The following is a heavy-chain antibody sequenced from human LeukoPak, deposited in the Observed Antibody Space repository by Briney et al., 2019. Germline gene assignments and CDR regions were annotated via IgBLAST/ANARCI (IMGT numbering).Heavy chain of an antibody. D-gene: IGHD3-9*01. CDR3: ARGSLRYFDAYFDY. CDR2: ISGSGGST. J-gene: IGHJ4*02. CDR1: GFTFSSYA. Sequence: GGSLRLSCAASGFTFSSYAMSWVRQAPGKGLEWVSAISGSGGSTYYADSVKGRFTISRDNSKNTLYLQMNSLRAEDTAVYYCARGSLRYFDAYFDYWGQGTLVTVSS. V-gene: IGHV3-23*01.